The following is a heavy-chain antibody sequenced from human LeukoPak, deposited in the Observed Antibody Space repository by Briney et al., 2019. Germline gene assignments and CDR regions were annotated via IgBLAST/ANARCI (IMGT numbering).Heavy chain of an antibody. Sequence: PGGSLRLSCAASGFTFSSYGMHWVRQAPGKGLEWVAFIRYDGSNKYYADSVKGRFTISRDNSKNTLYLHMNSLRAEDTAVYYCAKGRLSPFQHWGQGTLVTVSS. D-gene: IGHD2-2*01. CDR1: GFTFSSYG. CDR3: AKGRLSPFQH. V-gene: IGHV3-30*02. J-gene: IGHJ1*01. CDR2: IRYDGSNK.